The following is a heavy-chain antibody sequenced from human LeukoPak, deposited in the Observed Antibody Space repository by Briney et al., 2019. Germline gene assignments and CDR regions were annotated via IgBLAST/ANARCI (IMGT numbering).Heavy chain of an antibody. CDR1: GFTFSSYD. J-gene: IGHJ3*02. D-gene: IGHD3-10*01. CDR2: IKQDGSEK. V-gene: IGHV3-7*01. CDR3: ARDRGMSIRGQLRAFDI. Sequence: GGSLRLSCAASGFTFSSYDMHWVRQVPGKGLEWVANIKQDGSEKYYVDSVKGRFTISRDNAKNSLYLQMNSLRAEDTAVYYCARDRGMSIRGQLRAFDIWGQGTMVTVSS.